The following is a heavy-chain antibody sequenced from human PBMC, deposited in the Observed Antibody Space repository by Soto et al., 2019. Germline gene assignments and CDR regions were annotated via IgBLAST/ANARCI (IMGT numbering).Heavy chain of an antibody. CDR2: INPNSGGT. CDR1: GYIFTGHF. V-gene: IGHV1-2*02. J-gene: IGHJ3*02. CDR3: VSPKGGMYNAFDI. D-gene: IGHD1-1*01. Sequence: GASVKVSCKASGYIFTGHFMHWVRQAPGQGFEWMGWINPNSGGTNYVQRFQGRVSMTRDTSISTAYMELSSLTSDDTAVYYCVSPKGGMYNAFDIWGQGTMVTVSS.